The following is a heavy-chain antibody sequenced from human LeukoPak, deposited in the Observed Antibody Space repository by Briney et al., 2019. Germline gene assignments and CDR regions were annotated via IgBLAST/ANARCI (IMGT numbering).Heavy chain of an antibody. D-gene: IGHD4-17*01. CDR2: MSYDGSYK. CDR1: GFTFSSYG. J-gene: IGHJ4*02. V-gene: IGHV3-30*18. CDR3: AKDYRNYGDTIDY. Sequence: GSLRRSCAASGFTFSSYGIHWVRQAPGKGLEWVAVMSYDGSYKYYADSVKGRFTISRDNSKNTLYLQMNSLRAEDTAVYYCAKDYRNYGDTIDYWGQGTLVTVSS.